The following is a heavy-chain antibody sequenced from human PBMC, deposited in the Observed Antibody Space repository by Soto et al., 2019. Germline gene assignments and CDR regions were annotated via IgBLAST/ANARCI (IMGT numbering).Heavy chain of an antibody. CDR3: AREAFGSGTGRFDP. CDR1: GGSMGSDGYY. J-gene: IGHJ5*02. D-gene: IGHD3-10*01. Sequence: SETLSLTCTVSGGSMGSDGYYWSWIRQYPGKGLEYIGYIYYIGSTYYNPSLKGRVTTSIDTSKNQFSLKLTSVTAADTAVYYCAREAFGSGTGRFDPWGQGTLVTVSS. CDR2: IYYIGST. V-gene: IGHV4-31*03.